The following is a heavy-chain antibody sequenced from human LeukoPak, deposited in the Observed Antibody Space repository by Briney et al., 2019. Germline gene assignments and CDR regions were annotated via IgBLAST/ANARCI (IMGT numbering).Heavy chain of an antibody. CDR1: GYTFTGYY. Sequence: ASVTVSCMASGYTFTGYYMHWVRQAPGQGLEWMGWINPNSGGTNYAQKFQGRVTMTRDTSISKAYMELSRLRSDDTADYYCAASVHAYSSSPPGHYYYYGMDVWGQGTTVTVSS. CDR2: INPNSGGT. V-gene: IGHV1-2*02. J-gene: IGHJ6*02. D-gene: IGHD6-13*01. CDR3: AASVHAYSSSPPGHYYYYGMDV.